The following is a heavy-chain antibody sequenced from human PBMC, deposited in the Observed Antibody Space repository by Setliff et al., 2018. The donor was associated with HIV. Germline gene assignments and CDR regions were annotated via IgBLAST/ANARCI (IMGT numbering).Heavy chain of an antibody. V-gene: IGHV4-61*09. D-gene: IGHD3-10*01. CDR2: IYTSGST. CDR1: GGSISSGSYY. CDR3: ARDVGYYGSGSQP. Sequence: SETLSLTCTVSGGSISSGSYYWSWIRPPAGKGLEWIGHIYTSGSTNYNPSLKSRVTISVDTSKNQFSLKLSSVTAADTAVYYCARDVGYYGSGSQPWGQGTLVTVSS. J-gene: IGHJ5*02.